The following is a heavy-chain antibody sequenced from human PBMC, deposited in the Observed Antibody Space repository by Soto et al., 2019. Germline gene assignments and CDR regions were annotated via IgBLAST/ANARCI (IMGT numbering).Heavy chain of an antibody. D-gene: IGHD6-13*01. Sequence: XESLSGSWHGSGYSCTSYVSGWVLQMPGKGLEWMGIIYPGDSDTRYSPSFQGQVTISADKSISTAYLQWSSLKASDTAMYYCARSYSSSYYYGMDVWGQGTTVTVSS. J-gene: IGHJ6*02. CDR1: GYSCTSYV. V-gene: IGHV5-51*01. CDR2: IYPGDSDT. CDR3: ARSYSSSYYYGMDV.